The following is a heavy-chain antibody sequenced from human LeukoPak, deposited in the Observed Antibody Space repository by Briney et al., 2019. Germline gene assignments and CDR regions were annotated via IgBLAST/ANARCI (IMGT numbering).Heavy chain of an antibody. J-gene: IGHJ4*02. Sequence: SESLSLTCTVSGGSISNYYWTWIRQPPGKGLEWIGSIYYDGSTNYNPSLKSRVTISLDTPKNQFSLKLSSVTAADTAVYYCARDGGYGSGSALWGQGTLITVSS. V-gene: IGHV4-59*01. CDR3: ARDGGYGSGSAL. CDR1: GGSISNYY. CDR2: IYYDGST. D-gene: IGHD3-10*01.